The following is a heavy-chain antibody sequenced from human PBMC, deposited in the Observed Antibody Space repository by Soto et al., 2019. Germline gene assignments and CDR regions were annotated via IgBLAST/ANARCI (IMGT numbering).Heavy chain of an antibody. D-gene: IGHD6-13*01. V-gene: IGHV1-18*01. J-gene: IGHJ6*04. CDR3: ARDLWQQLVKNYYGMDV. Sequence: ASVKVSCKASGYTFTIYGISWVRQAPGQGLEWMGWISTYNGNTNYAQKFQGRVTMTTDTSTRTAYMELRSLRSDDTAVYYCARDLWQQLVKNYYGMDVWGKGTTVTSPQ. CDR1: GYTFTIYG. CDR2: ISTYNGNT.